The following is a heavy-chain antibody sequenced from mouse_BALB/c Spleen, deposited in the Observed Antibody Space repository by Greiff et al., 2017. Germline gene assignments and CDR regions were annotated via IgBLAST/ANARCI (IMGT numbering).Heavy chain of an antibody. V-gene: IGHV1-62-2*01. D-gene: IGHD2-1*01. CDR1: GYTFTEYI. Sequence: QVQLQQSGAGLVKPGASVKLSCKASGYTFTEYIIHWVKQRSGQGLEWIGWFYPGSGSIKYNEKFKDKATLTADKSSSTVYMELSRLTSEDSAVYFCARHEDPGYYGNYGAMDYWGQGTSVTVSS. CDR3: ARHEDPGYYGNYGAMDY. J-gene: IGHJ4*01. CDR2: FYPGSGSI.